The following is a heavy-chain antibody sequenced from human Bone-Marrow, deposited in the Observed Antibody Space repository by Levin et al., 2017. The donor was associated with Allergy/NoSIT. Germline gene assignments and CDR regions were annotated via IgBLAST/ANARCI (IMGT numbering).Heavy chain of an antibody. V-gene: IGHV3-74*01. CDR3: AREDPRRVFTIFGVVIIGGMDV. CDR1: GFTFSSYW. J-gene: IGHJ6*02. Sequence: GGSLRLSCAASGFTFSSYWMHWVRQAPGKGLVWVSRINSDGSSTSYADSVKGRFTISRDNAKNTLYLQMNSLRAEDTAVYYCAREDPRRVFTIFGVVIIGGMDVWGQGTTVTVSS. D-gene: IGHD3-3*01. CDR2: INSDGSST.